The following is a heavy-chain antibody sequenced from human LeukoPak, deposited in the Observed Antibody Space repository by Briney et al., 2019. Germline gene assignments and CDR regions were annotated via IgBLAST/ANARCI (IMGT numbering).Heavy chain of an antibody. CDR2: IYPGDSDT. CDR3: ARRRGCSSTSCPPDY. V-gene: IGHV5-51*01. D-gene: IGHD2-2*01. CDR1: GYSFTTYW. Sequence: GESLKISGRGSGYSFTTYWIGWVRQMPGKGLEWMGIIYPGDSDTRYTPSFQGQVTMSADKSINTAYLQWSSLKASDTAMYYCARRRGCSSTSCPPDYWGQGTLVTVSP. J-gene: IGHJ4*02.